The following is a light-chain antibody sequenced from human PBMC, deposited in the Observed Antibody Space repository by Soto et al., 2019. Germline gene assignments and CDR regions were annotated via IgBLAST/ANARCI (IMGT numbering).Light chain of an antibody. Sequence: DIVLTQFPGTLSLSPGERATLSCRPSQNHSSSYLVWYQQKPGQAPRLLIYAASRRATGIPDRFSGSGSATEYTLTISRLEPEDSAVYYCQQQGTFGQGTKLEIK. CDR3: QQQGT. CDR1: QNHSSSY. V-gene: IGKV3-20*01. J-gene: IGKJ2*01. CDR2: AAS.